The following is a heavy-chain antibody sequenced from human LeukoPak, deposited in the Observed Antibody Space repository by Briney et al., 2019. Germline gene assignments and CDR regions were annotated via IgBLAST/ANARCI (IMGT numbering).Heavy chain of an antibody. Sequence: SETLSLTCTVSGGSISISNYYWGWIRQPPGKGLEWIGSITYSGSTYYNPSLKSRVAFSVDTSKNQFFLKLSSVTAADTAVYYCARGGYCSGGSCPEDNWFDPWGQGTLVTVSS. CDR3: ARGGYCSGGSCPEDNWFDP. CDR2: ITYSGST. V-gene: IGHV4-39*01. D-gene: IGHD2-15*01. CDR1: GGSISISNYY. J-gene: IGHJ5*02.